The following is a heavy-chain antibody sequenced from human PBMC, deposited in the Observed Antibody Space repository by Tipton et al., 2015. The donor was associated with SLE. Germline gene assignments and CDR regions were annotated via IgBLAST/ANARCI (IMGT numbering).Heavy chain of an antibody. V-gene: IGHV4-61*01. Sequence: TLSLTCTVSGGSISSSSYYWSWIRQPPGKGLEWIGYIYYSGSTNYNPSLKSRVTISVDTSKNQFSLKLSSVTAADTAVYYCAAELAVAGSEEYWGQGTLVTVSS. D-gene: IGHD6-19*01. CDR3: AAELAVAGSEEY. CDR2: IYYSGST. CDR1: GGSISSSSYY. J-gene: IGHJ4*02.